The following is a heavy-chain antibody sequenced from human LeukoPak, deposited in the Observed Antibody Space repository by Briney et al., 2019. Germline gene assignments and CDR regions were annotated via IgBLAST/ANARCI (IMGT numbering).Heavy chain of an antibody. Sequence: ASVKVSCKASGYTFTSYGISWVRQAPGQGLEWMGWISAYNGNTNYAQKLQGRVTMTTDTSTSTAYMELRSLRSDDTAMYYCAKSIPVVLTGMDVWGQGTSVTVSS. V-gene: IGHV1-18*01. D-gene: IGHD4/OR15-4a*01. CDR2: ISAYNGNT. J-gene: IGHJ6*02. CDR1: GYTFTSYG. CDR3: AKSIPVVLTGMDV.